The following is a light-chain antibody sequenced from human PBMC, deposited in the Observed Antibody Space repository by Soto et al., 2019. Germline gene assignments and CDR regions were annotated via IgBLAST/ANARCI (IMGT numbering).Light chain of an antibody. CDR3: QTWGTGIWV. CDR2: LNSDGSH. Sequence: QLVLTQSPSASASLGASVKLTCTLSSGHSSYAIAWHQQQPEKGPRYLMKLNSDGSHSKGDGIPDRFSGSSSGAERYLTISSLQSADEADYYCQTWGTGIWVFGGGTQLTVL. V-gene: IGLV4-69*01. CDR1: SGHSSYA. J-gene: IGLJ3*02.